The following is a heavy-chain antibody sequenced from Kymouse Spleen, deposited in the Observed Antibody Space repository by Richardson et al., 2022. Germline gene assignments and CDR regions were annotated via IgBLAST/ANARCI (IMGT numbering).Heavy chain of an antibody. D-gene: IGHD3-10*01. CDR3: ARDRDYYGSGSSYYYYGMDV. Sequence: QVQLQESGPGLVKPSGTLSLTCAVSGGSISSSNWWSWVRQPPGKGLEWIGEIYHSGSTNYNPSLKSRVTISVDKSKNQFSLKLSSVTAADTAVYYCARDRDYYGSGSSYYYYGMDVWGQGTTVTVSS. CDR2: IYHSGST. J-gene: IGHJ6*02. V-gene: IGHV4-4*02. CDR1: GGSISSSNW.